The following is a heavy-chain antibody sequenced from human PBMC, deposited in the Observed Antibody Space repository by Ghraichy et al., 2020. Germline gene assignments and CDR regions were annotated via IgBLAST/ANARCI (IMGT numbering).Heavy chain of an antibody. CDR3: ARVRHSGYDSYFDY. CDR2: INHSGST. V-gene: IGHV4-34*01. Sequence: SETLSLTCAVYGGSFSGYYWSWIRQPPGKGLEWIGEINHSGSTNYNPSLKSRVTISVDTSKNQFSLKLSSVTAADTAVYYCARVRHSGYDSYFDYWGQGTLVTVSS. J-gene: IGHJ4*02. CDR1: GGSFSGYY. D-gene: IGHD5-12*01.